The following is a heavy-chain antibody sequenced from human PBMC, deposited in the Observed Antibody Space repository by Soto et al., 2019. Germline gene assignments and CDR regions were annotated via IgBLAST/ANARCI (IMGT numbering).Heavy chain of an antibody. Sequence: GGSLRLSCAASGFTFSSYGMHWVRQAPGKGLEWVAVISYDGSNKYYADSVKGRFTISRDNSKNTLYLQMNSLRAEDTAVYYCAKDLQLATLFWSGYPLFDYWGQGTLVTVSS. D-gene: IGHD3-3*01. CDR2: ISYDGSNK. CDR3: AKDLQLATLFWSGYPLFDY. CDR1: GFTFSSYG. V-gene: IGHV3-30*18. J-gene: IGHJ4*02.